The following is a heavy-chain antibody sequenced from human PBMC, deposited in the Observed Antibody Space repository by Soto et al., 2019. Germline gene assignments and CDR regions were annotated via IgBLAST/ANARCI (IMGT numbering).Heavy chain of an antibody. CDR2: VIPILGAS. V-gene: IGHV1-69*08. J-gene: IGHJ4*02. D-gene: IGHD3-10*01. CDR3: ARSRGSYYSNFDS. CDR1: ADTFTGYT. Sequence: QVQLVQSGAEVKKPGSSVKVSCKASADTFTGYTVTWVRQAPGQGLERVGRVIPILGASNFAQKFQGRVTISADKSTDTAYMVLTGLTSEDTAVYYCARSRGSYYSNFDSWGQGTLVTVSS.